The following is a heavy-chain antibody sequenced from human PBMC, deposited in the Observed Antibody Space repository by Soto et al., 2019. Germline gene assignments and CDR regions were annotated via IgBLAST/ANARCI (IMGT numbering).Heavy chain of an antibody. J-gene: IGHJ4*02. D-gene: IGHD3-22*01. CDR3: ARQRWVTTRRFDYFDY. V-gene: IGHV4-39*01. CDR1: GGSISSSSYY. Sequence: QLQLQESGPGLVKPSETLSLTCTVSGGSISSSSYYWGWIRQPPGKGLEWIGSIYYSGSTYYNPSLKSRVTISVDTSKNQFSLKLSSVTAADTAVYYCARQRWVTTRRFDYFDYWGQGTLVTVSS. CDR2: IYYSGST.